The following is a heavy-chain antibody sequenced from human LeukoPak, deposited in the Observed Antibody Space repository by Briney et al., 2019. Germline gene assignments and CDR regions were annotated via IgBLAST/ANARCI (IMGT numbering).Heavy chain of an antibody. D-gene: IGHD3-10*01. CDR3: ARSTREVGERFDY. CDR2: IRSNVNNCAT. CDR1: GFTFSGSA. V-gene: IGHV3-73*01. J-gene: IGHJ4*02. Sequence: PGGSLRLSCAASGFTFSGSAMHWVRQASGKGLEWVGRIRSNVNNCATAYAASVRGRFTISRDDSKNTAYQQMNSLKTEDTAIYYCARSTREVGERFDYWGQGTLVTVSS.